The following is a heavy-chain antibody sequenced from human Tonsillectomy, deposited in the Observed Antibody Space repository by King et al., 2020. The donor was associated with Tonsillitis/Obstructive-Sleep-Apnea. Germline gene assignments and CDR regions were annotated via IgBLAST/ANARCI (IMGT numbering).Heavy chain of an antibody. CDR3: AKDSGSLLDWFDP. J-gene: IGHJ5*02. D-gene: IGHD1-26*01. Sequence: QLVQSGAEVKKPGASVKVSCRASGYTFTNYYMHWVRQAPGQGLEWMGIINPSGGSTGYAQKFQGRVTMTRDTSTSTVYMELSSLRSEATAGYYCAKDSGSLLDWFDPWGQGTLVTVSS. CDR1: GYTFTNYY. V-gene: IGHV1-46*01. CDR2: INPSGGST.